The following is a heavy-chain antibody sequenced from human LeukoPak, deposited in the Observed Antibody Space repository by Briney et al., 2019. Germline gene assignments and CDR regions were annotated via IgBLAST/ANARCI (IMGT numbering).Heavy chain of an antibody. CDR1: GFTFGDYA. CDR2: IRSTAYGGTT. J-gene: IGHJ5*02. V-gene: IGHV3-49*03. D-gene: IGHD2-15*01. Sequence: PGGSLRLSCTASGFTFGDYAMSWFRQAPGKGLEWVGFIRSTAYGGTTEYAASVKGRSTISRDDSKSIAYLQMNSLKTDDTAVYYCGRAPRPVAWNWFDPWGQGTLVTVSS. CDR3: GRAPRPVAWNWFDP.